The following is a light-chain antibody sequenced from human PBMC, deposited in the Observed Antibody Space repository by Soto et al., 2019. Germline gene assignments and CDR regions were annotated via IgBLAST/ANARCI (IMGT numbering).Light chain of an antibody. CDR3: QQRSNWPGT. V-gene: IGKV3-11*01. CDR1: QSVSSY. J-gene: IGKJ5*01. CDR2: DAS. Sequence: EIVLTQSPATLSLSPGERATLSCRASQSVSSYLAWYQQKPGQAPRLLIYDASNRATGIPARFSGSGSGTDFTLTISSRETEDFAVYYCQQRSNWPGTFGQGTRLEIK.